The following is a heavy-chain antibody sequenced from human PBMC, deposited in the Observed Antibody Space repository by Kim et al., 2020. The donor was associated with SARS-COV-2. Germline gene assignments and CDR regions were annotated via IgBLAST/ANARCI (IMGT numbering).Heavy chain of an antibody. D-gene: IGHD1-7*01. Sequence: GESLKISCKGSGYSFTSYWISWVRQMPGKGLEWMGRIDPSDSYTNYSPSFQGHVTISADKSISTAYLQWSSLKASYTAMYYCARLGVLELIPYYYYYGMDVWGQGTTVTVSS. CDR1: GYSFTSYW. V-gene: IGHV5-10-1*01. CDR3: ARLGVLELIPYYYYYGMDV. J-gene: IGHJ6*02. CDR2: IDPSDSYT.